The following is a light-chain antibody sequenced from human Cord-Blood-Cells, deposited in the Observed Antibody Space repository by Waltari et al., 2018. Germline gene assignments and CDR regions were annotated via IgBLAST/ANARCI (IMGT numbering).Light chain of an antibody. Sequence: EIVLTQSPATLSLSPGERATLSCRASQSVRSYLAWSQQKPGQAPRLLIYDASNRATGIPARFSGSGSGTDFTLTISSLEPEDFAVYYCQQRSNWPPRTFGGGTKVEIK. J-gene: IGKJ4*01. CDR3: QQRSNWPPRT. CDR2: DAS. V-gene: IGKV3-11*01. CDR1: QSVRSY.